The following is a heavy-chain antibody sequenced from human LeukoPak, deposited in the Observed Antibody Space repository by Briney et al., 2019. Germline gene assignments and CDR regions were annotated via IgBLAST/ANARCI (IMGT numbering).Heavy chain of an antibody. CDR2: ISSSSSYI. D-gene: IGHD2-15*01. J-gene: IGHJ4*02. Sequence: GGSLRLSCAASGFTFSSYSMNWVRRAPGKGLEWVSSISSSSSYIYYADSVKGRFTISRDNARNSLYLQMNSLRAEDTAVYYCARDDVVATTVDYWGQGTLVTVSS. CDR3: ARDDVVATTVDY. CDR1: GFTFSSYS. V-gene: IGHV3-21*01.